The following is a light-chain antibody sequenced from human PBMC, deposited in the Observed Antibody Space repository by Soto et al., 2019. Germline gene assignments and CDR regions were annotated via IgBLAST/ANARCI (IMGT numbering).Light chain of an antibody. Sequence: EIVMTQSPATLSVSPGERATLSCRASQSVSSNLAWYQQKPGQAPRLLIYGASTRATGIPARISGSGSGTDFTLTISSLEPEDFAVYYCQQRSNWPSIFTFGPGTKVDIK. V-gene: IGKV3-15*01. CDR1: QSVSSN. CDR2: GAS. J-gene: IGKJ3*01. CDR3: QQRSNWPSIFT.